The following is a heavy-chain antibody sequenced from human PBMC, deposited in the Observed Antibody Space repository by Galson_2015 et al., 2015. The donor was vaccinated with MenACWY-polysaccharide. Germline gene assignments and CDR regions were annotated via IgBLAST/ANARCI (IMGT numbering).Heavy chain of an antibody. CDR1: GYIFTSHN. Sequence: SVKVSCKASGYIFTSHNIHWVRQAPGQGLEWMGWINTGTGNTKYSQNFQGRVTFTSDTSATTAYMELSSLRSEDTAVYYCAGVDCVIVVGYLNDDWGQGTLVTVCS. CDR2: INTGTGNT. D-gene: IGHD6-25*01. CDR3: AGVDCVIVVGYLNDD. V-gene: IGHV1-3*04. J-gene: IGHJ4*02.